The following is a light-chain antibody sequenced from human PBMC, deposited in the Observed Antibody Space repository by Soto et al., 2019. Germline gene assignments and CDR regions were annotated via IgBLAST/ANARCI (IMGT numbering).Light chain of an antibody. Sequence: QSALTQPPSASGSPGQSVTISCTGASSDVGGYNFVSWYQQLPGKAPKLMIYDVTKRPSGVPDRFSGSKSGNTASLTVSGLQADDEADYYCSSYAGSSVPVAFGGGTKLTVL. V-gene: IGLV2-8*01. CDR1: SSDVGGYNF. CDR2: DVT. CDR3: SSYAGSSVPVA. J-gene: IGLJ2*01.